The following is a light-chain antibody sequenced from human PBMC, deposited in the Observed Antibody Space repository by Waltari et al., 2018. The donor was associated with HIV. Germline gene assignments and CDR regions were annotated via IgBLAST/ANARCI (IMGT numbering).Light chain of an antibody. V-gene: IGLV3-1*01. CDR3: QAWDSSTVV. J-gene: IGLJ3*02. CDR1: KLGNKY. Sequence: SFELTQPPSVSVSPGQTASLTCSGEKLGNKYACWYQHKPGQSPLLVIYQDTKRPSGIPERFSGSNSGNTATLTISGTQAMDEADYYCQAWDSSTVVFGGGTKLTVL. CDR2: QDT.